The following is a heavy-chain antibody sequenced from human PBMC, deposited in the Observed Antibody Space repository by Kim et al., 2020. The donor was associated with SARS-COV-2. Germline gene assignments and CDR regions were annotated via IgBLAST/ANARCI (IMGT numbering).Heavy chain of an antibody. V-gene: IGHV1-69*13. J-gene: IGHJ6*02. D-gene: IGHD3-16*01. Sequence: SVKVSCKASGGTFSSYAISWVRQAPGQGLEWMGGIIPIFGTANYAQKFQGRVTITADESTSTAYMELSSLRSEDTAVYYCAITYGGGTDYYYYGMDVWGQGTTVTVSS. CDR2: IIPIFGTA. CDR3: AITYGGGTDYYYYGMDV. CDR1: GGTFSSYA.